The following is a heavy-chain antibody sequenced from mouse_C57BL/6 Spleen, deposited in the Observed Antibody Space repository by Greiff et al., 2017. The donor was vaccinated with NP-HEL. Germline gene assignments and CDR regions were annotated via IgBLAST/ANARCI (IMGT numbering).Heavy chain of an antibody. V-gene: IGHV5-4*03. J-gene: IGHJ3*01. Sequence: EVNLVESGGGLVKPGGSLKLSCAASGFTFSSYAMSWVRQTPEKRLEWVATISDGGSYTYYPDNVKGRFTISRDNAKNNLYLQMSHLKSEDTAMYYCASVYYGYSWFAYWGQGTLVTVSA. CDR2: ISDGGSYT. D-gene: IGHD2-2*01. CDR1: GFTFSSYA. CDR3: ASVYYGYSWFAY.